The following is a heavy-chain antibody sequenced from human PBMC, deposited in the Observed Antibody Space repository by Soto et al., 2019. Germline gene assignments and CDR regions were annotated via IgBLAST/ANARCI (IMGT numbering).Heavy chain of an antibody. Sequence: QVRLQESGPGLVKPSETLSLTCTVSGGSISSYYWSWIRQPPGKGLEWIGYIYYSGSTNYNPSLKSRVTISVDTSKNQFSLKLSSVTAADTAVYYCARRYGGILDYWGQGTLVTVSS. CDR1: GGSISSYY. CDR3: ARRYGGILDY. CDR2: IYYSGST. J-gene: IGHJ4*02. V-gene: IGHV4-59*08. D-gene: IGHD4-17*01.